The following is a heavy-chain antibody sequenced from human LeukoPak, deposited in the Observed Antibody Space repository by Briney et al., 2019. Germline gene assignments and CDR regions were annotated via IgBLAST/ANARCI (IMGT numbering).Heavy chain of an antibody. J-gene: IGHJ4*02. CDR2: IIPILGIA. D-gene: IGHD6-19*01. CDR3: ARALHSSGWYDGLDYFDY. Sequence: SVKVSCKASGGTFSSYAISWVRQAPGQGLEWMGRIIPILGIANYAQKFQGRVTITADKSTSTAYMELSSLRSEDTAVYYCARALHSSGWYDGLDYFDYWGQGTLVTVFS. CDR1: GGTFSSYA. V-gene: IGHV1-69*04.